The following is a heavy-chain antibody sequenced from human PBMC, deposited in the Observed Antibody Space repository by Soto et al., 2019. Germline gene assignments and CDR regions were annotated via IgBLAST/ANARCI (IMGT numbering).Heavy chain of an antibody. J-gene: IGHJ3*02. V-gene: IGHV4-59*01. Sequence: PSETLSLTCTVSGGSISRYYWRWIRQPPGKGLEWIGYIYYSGSTNYNPSLKSRVTISVDTSKNQFSLKLSSVTAADTAVYYCARWNDAFDIWGQGTMVTVSS. CDR2: IYYSGST. D-gene: IGHD1-1*01. CDR3: ARWNDAFDI. CDR1: GGSISRYY.